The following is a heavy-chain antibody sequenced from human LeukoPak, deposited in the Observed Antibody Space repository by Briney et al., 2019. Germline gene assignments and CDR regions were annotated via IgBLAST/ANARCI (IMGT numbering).Heavy chain of an antibody. CDR2: ISTSSNYI. J-gene: IGHJ4*02. CDR1: GFSFSTYS. V-gene: IGHV3-21*04. D-gene: IGHD3-22*01. Sequence: GGSLRLSCAASGFSFSTYSMNWVRQAPGKGLEWVSSISTSSNYIYYADSVKGRFTISRDNAKNSLYLQMNSLRAEDTAVYYCARSRGNIYYYDSSGDQLSFDYWGQGTLLTVSS. CDR3: ARSRGNIYYYDSSGDQLSFDY.